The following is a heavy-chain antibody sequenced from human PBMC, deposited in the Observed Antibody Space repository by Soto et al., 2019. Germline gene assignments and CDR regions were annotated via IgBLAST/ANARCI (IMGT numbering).Heavy chain of an antibody. CDR3: AREVVSGYDLGY. CDR1: GYTFTSFA. D-gene: IGHD5-12*01. J-gene: IGHJ4*02. CDR2: INADTGNT. Sequence: QFQLVQSGAEVKKPGASVTVSCKASGYTFTSFAIHGVRQAPGQRPEWMGWINADTGNTKYSQRFQGRVTFARDTYANTAYMQVSSVRSEETAGYFCAREVVSGYDLGYWGQGTLVTVSS. V-gene: IGHV1-3*01.